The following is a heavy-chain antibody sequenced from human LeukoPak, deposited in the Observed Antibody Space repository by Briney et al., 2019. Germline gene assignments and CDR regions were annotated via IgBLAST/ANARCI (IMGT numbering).Heavy chain of an antibody. D-gene: IGHD4-17*01. Sequence: GGSLRLSCAASGFTFSSYWMSWVRQAPGKGLEWVANIKQDGSEKYYVDSVKGRFTISRDNSKNTLYLQMNSLRAEDTAVYYCARAPTVTTNYYYMDVWGKGTTVTVSS. CDR1: GFTFSSYW. V-gene: IGHV3-7*01. J-gene: IGHJ6*03. CDR2: IKQDGSEK. CDR3: ARAPTVTTNYYYMDV.